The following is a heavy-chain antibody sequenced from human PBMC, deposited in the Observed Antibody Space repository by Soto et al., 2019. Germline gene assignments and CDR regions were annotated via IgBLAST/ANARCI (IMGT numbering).Heavy chain of an antibody. CDR1: GFTVSNYA. CDR3: AKSGLRFLDYFDY. CDR2: MLSDGTNR. D-gene: IGHD4-17*01. J-gene: IGHJ4*02. Sequence: QVQLVESGGGVVQPGRSLRLSCAGSGFTVSNYAMHWVRQAPGKGLEWVAVMLSDGTNRFSDSAKGRFTVSGDNSENTVYLQMNSLTGEDTAVYYCAKSGLRFLDYFDYWGQGTLVTVSS. V-gene: IGHV3-30*18.